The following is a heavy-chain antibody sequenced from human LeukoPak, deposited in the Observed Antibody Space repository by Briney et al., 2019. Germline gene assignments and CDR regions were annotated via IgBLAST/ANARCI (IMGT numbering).Heavy chain of an antibody. D-gene: IGHD6-13*01. J-gene: IGHJ4*02. V-gene: IGHV3-53*01. CDR3: ARALKTGYSSSWYYFDY. CDR2: IYSGGST. CDR1: GFTVSSNY. Sequence: GGSLRLSCAASGFTVSSNYMSWVRQAPGRGLEWVSVIYSGGSTYYADSVKGRFTISRDNSKNTLYLQMNSLRAEDTAVYYCARALKTGYSSSWYYFDYWGQGTLVTVFS.